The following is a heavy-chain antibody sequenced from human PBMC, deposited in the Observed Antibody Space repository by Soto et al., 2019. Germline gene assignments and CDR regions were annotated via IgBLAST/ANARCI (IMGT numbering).Heavy chain of an antibody. Sequence: ASVKVSCKASGYTFTGYYMHWVRQAPGQGLEWMGWINPNSGGTNYAQKFQGRVTMTRDTSISTAYLELSSLRSDDKAVYYCARDGVDTAMVTHYYYYYGMDVWGQGTTVTVSS. CDR3: ARDGVDTAMVTHYYYYYGMDV. J-gene: IGHJ6*02. D-gene: IGHD5-18*01. CDR1: GYTFTGYY. CDR2: INPNSGGT. V-gene: IGHV1-2*02.